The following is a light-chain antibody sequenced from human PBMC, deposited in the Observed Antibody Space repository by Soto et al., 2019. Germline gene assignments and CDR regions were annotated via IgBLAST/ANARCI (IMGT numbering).Light chain of an antibody. CDR2: SSN. Sequence: QSVLAQPRSASGTPGQRVTISCSGSSSNVGSYTVNWYQQLPGTAPKLLIYSSNLRPSGVPDRFSGSKSGTSASLAISGLQSEDEADYYCAAWDDSLNGVLFGGGTKLTVL. V-gene: IGLV1-44*01. CDR3: AAWDDSLNGVL. J-gene: IGLJ2*01. CDR1: SSNVGSYT.